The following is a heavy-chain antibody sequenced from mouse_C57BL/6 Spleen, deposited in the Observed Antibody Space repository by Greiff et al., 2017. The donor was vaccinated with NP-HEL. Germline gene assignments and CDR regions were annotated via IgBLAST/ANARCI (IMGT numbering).Heavy chain of an antibody. V-gene: IGHV5-6*01. J-gene: IGHJ2*01. D-gene: IGHD1-1*01. CDR2: ISSGGSYT. Sequence: EVKLVESGGDLVKPGGSLKLSCAASGFTFSSYGMSWVRQTPDKRLEWVATISSGGSYTYYPDSVKGRFTISRDNAKNTLYLQMSSLKSEDTAMYYCARNYGSRYYFDYWGQGTTLTVSS. CDR3: ARNYGSRYYFDY. CDR1: GFTFSSYG.